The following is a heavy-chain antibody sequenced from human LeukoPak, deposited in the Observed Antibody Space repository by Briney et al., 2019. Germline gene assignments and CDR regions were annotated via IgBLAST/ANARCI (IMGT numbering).Heavy chain of an antibody. D-gene: IGHD5-24*01. Sequence: GGSLRLSCAASGFTFSDYYMSWIRQAPGKGLEWVSYISSGSSYTNYADSVKGRFTISRDNAKNSLYLQMNSLRAEDTAVYYCAREMAAIQDLDYWGQGTLVTVSS. J-gene: IGHJ4*02. CDR1: GFTFSDYY. CDR3: AREMAAIQDLDY. V-gene: IGHV3-11*05. CDR2: ISSGSSYT.